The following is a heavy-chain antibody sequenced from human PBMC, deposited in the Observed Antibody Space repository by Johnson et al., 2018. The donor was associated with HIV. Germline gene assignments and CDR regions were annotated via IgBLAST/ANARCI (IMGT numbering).Heavy chain of an antibody. D-gene: IGHD3-22*01. CDR1: GFTFSNYA. J-gene: IGHJ3*02. V-gene: IGHV3-30*04. CDR2: ISYDGTKK. Sequence: QMLLVESGGGVVQPGRSLRLSCAASGFTFSNYAVHWLRQTPGKGLEWVAVISYDGTKKYYADSVKGRFSISRDNSENTVYLQMDSLTSEDTAVYYCARDSPPQDTMMIVIFPYDRDMWCKGTSVTVSS. CDR3: ARDSPPQDTMMIVIFPYDRDM.